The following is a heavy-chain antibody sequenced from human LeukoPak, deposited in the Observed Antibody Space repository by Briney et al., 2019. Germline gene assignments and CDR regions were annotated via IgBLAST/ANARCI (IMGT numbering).Heavy chain of an antibody. CDR2: ISGSGSST. V-gene: IGHV3-23*01. Sequence: GGSLRLSCAASGFTFSSYAMSWVRQAPGKGLEWVSDISGSGSSTYYADSVKGRFTISRDTSKDTLYPQMNSLRAEDTAVYYCAKALTSYYNYMDVWGKGTTVTVSS. CDR1: GFTFSSYA. J-gene: IGHJ6*03. CDR3: AKALTSYYNYMDV.